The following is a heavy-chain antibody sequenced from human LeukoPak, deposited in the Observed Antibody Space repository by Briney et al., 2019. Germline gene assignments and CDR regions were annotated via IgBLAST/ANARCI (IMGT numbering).Heavy chain of an antibody. CDR1: GFTFSSYS. J-gene: IGHJ4*02. CDR2: ISSSSSYI. V-gene: IGHV3-21*01. CDR3: ARGGLRYFDWWYFDY. Sequence: GGSLRLSCAASGFTFSSYSMNWVRQAPGKGLEWVSSISSSSSYIYYADSVKGRFTISRDNAKNSLYLQMNSLRAEDTAVYYCARGGLRYFDWWYFDYWGQGTLVTVSS. D-gene: IGHD3-9*01.